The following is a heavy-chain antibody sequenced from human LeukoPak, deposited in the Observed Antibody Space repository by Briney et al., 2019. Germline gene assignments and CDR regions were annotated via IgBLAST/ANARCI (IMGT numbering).Heavy chain of an antibody. CDR3: VRAYTRGYSDDFDY. V-gene: IGHV3-11*01. CDR2: IDGSSSNM. Sequence: GGSLRLSCAASGFFFSDYYMSWMRQAPGKGLEWVSYIDGSSSNMYYADSAKGRFTISRDNAKNSLYLQMNSLRGEDTAVYYCVRAYTRGYSDDFDYWGRGTLVTVSS. CDR1: GFFFSDYY. J-gene: IGHJ4*02. D-gene: IGHD3-22*01.